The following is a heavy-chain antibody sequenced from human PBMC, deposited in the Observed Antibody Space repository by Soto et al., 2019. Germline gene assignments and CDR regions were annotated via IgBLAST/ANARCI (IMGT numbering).Heavy chain of an antibody. V-gene: IGHV4-59*12. CDR1: GGTISSYY. Sequence: QVQLQESGQGLVKPSETLSLTCSVSGGTISSYYWSWIRQPPGKGLEWIGYIYSRGRTSYNPSLKSRASILVDTSKNQFSLRLTSVTAADTAVYYCATGRISRGLDVWGQGTTITVSS. CDR2: IYSRGRT. J-gene: IGHJ6*02. CDR3: ATGRISRGLDV.